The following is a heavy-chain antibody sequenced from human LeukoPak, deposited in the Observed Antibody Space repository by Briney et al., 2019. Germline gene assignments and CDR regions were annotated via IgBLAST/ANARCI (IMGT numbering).Heavy chain of an antibody. Sequence: ASVKVSCKASGGTFSSYAISWVRQAPGQGLEWMGGIIPIFGTANYAQKFQGRVTMTTDTSTSTAYMELRSLRSDDTAVYYCARGDSRFDYWGQGTLVTVSS. D-gene: IGHD2-15*01. CDR2: IIPIFGTA. CDR3: ARGDSRFDY. J-gene: IGHJ4*02. V-gene: IGHV1-69*05. CDR1: GGTFSSYA.